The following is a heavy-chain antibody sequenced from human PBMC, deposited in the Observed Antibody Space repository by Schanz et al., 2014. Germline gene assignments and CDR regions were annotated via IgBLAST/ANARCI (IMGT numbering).Heavy chain of an antibody. J-gene: IGHJ4*02. CDR2: INAGTGNT. CDR1: GYSFTPFP. D-gene: IGHD3-10*01. CDR3: GRGFSRSYIDF. Sequence: QVQLVQSWAEVKGPGASVKVSCKASGYSFTPFPIHWVRQAPGQRLEWMGWINAGTGNTEYSQKFQGRVTITRDTLASTAYMEVSSLRSGDTAVYYCGRGFSRSYIDFWGQGTLITVSS. V-gene: IGHV1-3*01.